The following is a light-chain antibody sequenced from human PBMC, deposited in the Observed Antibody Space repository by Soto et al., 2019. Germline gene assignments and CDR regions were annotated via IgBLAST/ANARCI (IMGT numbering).Light chain of an antibody. CDR1: QSFRGL. Sequence: VFAQAPSTLFFSPGERATLSCRASQSFRGLLAWYQQKPGQAPRLLIYDAYNRATGIPPRFSGSGSGTDFTLTISSLEPEDSAVYYCQQRHMWPITFGQGTRLEIK. J-gene: IGKJ5*01. CDR3: QQRHMWPIT. V-gene: IGKV3-11*01. CDR2: DAY.